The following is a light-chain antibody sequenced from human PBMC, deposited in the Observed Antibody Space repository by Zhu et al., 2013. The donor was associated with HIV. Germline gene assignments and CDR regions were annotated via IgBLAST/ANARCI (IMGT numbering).Light chain of an antibody. Sequence: DIQLTHSPSFLSASVGDRVTITCRASQGISSYLAWYQQKPGKAPKLLIYDASTLQSGVPSRFSGSGSGTEFTLTISSLQPEDFATYYCQQLNSYPRTFGQGTKVEIK. CDR2: DAS. CDR1: QGISSY. V-gene: IGKV1-9*01. CDR3: QQLNSYPRT. J-gene: IGKJ1*01.